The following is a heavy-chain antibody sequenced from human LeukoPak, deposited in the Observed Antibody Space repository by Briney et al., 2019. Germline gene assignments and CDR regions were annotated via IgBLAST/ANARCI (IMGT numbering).Heavy chain of an antibody. CDR1: GGSISSYY. V-gene: IGHV4-59*01. CDR3: ARDVPYYMDV. CDR2: IYYSGST. J-gene: IGHJ6*03. Sequence: SETLSLTCTVSGGSISSYYWSWIRQPPGKGLEWIGYIYYSGSTNYNPPLTSRVTISVDTSKNQFFLKLSSVTAADTAVYYCARDVPYYMDVWGKGTTVTVSS.